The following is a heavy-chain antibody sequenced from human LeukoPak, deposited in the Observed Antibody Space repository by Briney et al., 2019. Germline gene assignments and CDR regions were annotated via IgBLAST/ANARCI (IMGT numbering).Heavy chain of an antibody. J-gene: IGHJ6*04. CDR1: GYTFTGYY. V-gene: IGHV1-2*02. CDR3: AREGLGGVEQWLVRPAPTYYYYGMDV. Sequence: GASVKVSCKASGYTFTGYYMHWVRQAPGQGLEWMGWINPNSGGTNYAQKFQGRVTITADESTSTAYMELSSLRSEDTAVYYWAREGLGGVEQWLVRPAPTYYYYGMDVWGKGTTVTVSS. D-gene: IGHD6-19*01. CDR2: INPNSGGT.